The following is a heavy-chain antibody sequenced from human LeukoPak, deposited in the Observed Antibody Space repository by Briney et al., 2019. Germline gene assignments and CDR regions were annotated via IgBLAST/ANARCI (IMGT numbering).Heavy chain of an antibody. CDR2: ISYDGSNK. V-gene: IGHV3-30-3*01. Sequence: GGSLRLSCAASGFTFSSYAMHWVRQAPGKGLEWVAVISYDGSNKYYADSVKGRFTISRDNSKNTLYLQMNSLRAEDTAVYYCARGRRRYCSGGSCYSVGNWFDPWGQGTLVTVSS. D-gene: IGHD2-15*01. CDR3: ARGRRRYCSGGSCYSVGNWFDP. J-gene: IGHJ5*02. CDR1: GFTFSSYA.